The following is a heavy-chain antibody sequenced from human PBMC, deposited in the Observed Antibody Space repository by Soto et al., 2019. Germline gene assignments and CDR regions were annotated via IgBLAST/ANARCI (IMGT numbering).Heavy chain of an antibody. Sequence: GGSLRLSCAASGFTFSSYAMSWVRQAPGKGLEWVSAISGSGGSTYYADSVKGRFTISRDNSKNTLYLQMNSLRAEDTAVYYCAKDGGSNLLLITYYYYGMDVWGQGTTVTVSS. J-gene: IGHJ6*02. D-gene: IGHD4-4*01. CDR2: ISGSGGST. CDR3: AKDGGSNLLLITYYYYGMDV. CDR1: GFTFSSYA. V-gene: IGHV3-23*01.